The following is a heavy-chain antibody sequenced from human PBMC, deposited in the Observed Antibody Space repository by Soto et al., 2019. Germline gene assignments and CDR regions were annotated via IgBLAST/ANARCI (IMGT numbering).Heavy chain of an antibody. CDR1: GGSLRSDA. V-gene: IGHV1-69*13. J-gene: IGHJ5*01. Sequence: ASVKVSCKASGGSLRSDAIAWLRQAPGEGLEWIGGIIPIFGTTNYAQKFQNRVTLTVDASTTAVYMELTSLRSDDTAVYYCASSLVRSHQSFVSWGQGTLVTVSS. CDR3: ASSLVRSHQSFVS. D-gene: IGHD3-10*01. CDR2: IIPIFGTT.